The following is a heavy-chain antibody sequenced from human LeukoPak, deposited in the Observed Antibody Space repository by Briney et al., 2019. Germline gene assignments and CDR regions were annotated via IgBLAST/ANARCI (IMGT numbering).Heavy chain of an antibody. D-gene: IGHD3-16*01. CDR1: GYTFTSYG. V-gene: IGHV1-18*01. Sequence: GASVKVSCKASGYTFTSYGISWVRQAPGQGLEWMGWISAYNGNTNYAQKPQGRVTMTTDTSTSTAYMELRSLRSDDTAVYYCARVPRARGSYYYGMDVWGQGTTVTVSS. CDR3: ARVPRARGSYYYGMDV. CDR2: ISAYNGNT. J-gene: IGHJ6*02.